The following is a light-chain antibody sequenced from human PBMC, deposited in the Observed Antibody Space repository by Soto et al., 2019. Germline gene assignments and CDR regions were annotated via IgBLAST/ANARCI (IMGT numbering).Light chain of an antibody. CDR3: QQYGSSPVT. V-gene: IGKV3-20*01. J-gene: IGKJ2*01. CDR2: GAS. CDR1: QSVSSSY. Sequence: IVLTQSPGTLSLSPGERATLSCRASQSVSSSYLARYQQKPGQAPRLLIYGASSRDTGIPDRFSGSGSGTDFTLTLSRLEPEDFAVYYCQQYGSSPVTFGQGAKLEI.